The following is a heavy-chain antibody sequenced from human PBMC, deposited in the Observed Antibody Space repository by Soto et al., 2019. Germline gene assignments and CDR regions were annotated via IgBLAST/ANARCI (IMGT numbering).Heavy chain of an antibody. J-gene: IGHJ5*02. Sequence: SETLSLTCTVSGGSIRSSTHYWGWIRQPPGKGLEWIGSIAFSGSTYYKMSLKSRVIISIDTSKNHFSLTLSSVTAADTAVYYCARQNYDFWSGYGVWFDPWGQGTLVTVS. CDR2: IAFSGST. CDR1: GGSIRSSTHY. D-gene: IGHD3-3*01. V-gene: IGHV4-39*01. CDR3: ARQNYDFWSGYGVWFDP.